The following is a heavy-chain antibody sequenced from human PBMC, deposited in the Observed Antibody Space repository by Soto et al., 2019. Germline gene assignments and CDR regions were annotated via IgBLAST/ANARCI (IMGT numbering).Heavy chain of an antibody. CDR3: ASVYYGSGSYLIFGY. D-gene: IGHD3-10*01. Sequence: QVQLVQSGAEVKKPGSSVKVSCKASGGTFSSYAISWVRQAPGQGPEWMGGIIPIFGTANYAQKFQGRVTITADESTSTAYMELSSLRSEDTAGYYCASVYYGSGSYLIFGYWGQGTLVTVSS. CDR2: IIPIFGTA. V-gene: IGHV1-69*01. CDR1: GGTFSSYA. J-gene: IGHJ4*02.